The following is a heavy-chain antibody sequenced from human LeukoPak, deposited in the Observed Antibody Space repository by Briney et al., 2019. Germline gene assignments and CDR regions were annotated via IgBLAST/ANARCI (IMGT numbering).Heavy chain of an antibody. D-gene: IGHD3-10*01. Sequence: GGSLRLSCAASGFTFSSYAMHWVRRAPGKGLEWVAVISYDGSNKYYADSVKGRFTISRDNSKNTLYPQMNSLRAEDTAVYYCASIDYYGSGSYSPYFDYWGQGTLVTVSS. CDR2: ISYDGSNK. CDR3: ASIDYYGSGSYSPYFDY. J-gene: IGHJ4*02. CDR1: GFTFSSYA. V-gene: IGHV3-30-3*01.